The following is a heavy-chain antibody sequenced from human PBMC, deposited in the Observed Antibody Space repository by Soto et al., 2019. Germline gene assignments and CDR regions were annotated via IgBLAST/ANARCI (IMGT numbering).Heavy chain of an antibody. CDR2: IYHSGRT. V-gene: IGHV4-4*02. D-gene: IGHD6-19*01. Sequence: QVQLQESGPGLMKPSVTLSLTCAVSGGSISTNWWSWVRQPPGKGLEWIGEIYHSGRTNSNPSLENRVTMSVDKSQSHLSMILNDVTDADTAVYFFARHIAVTVTRGFAFWVQGTLCTVSS. CDR1: GGSISTNW. J-gene: IGHJ4*02. CDR3: ARHIAVTVTRGFAF.